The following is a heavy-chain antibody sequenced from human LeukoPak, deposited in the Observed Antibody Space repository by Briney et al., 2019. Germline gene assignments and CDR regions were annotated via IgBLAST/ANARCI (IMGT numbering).Heavy chain of an antibody. CDR2: ISWNSGGI. J-gene: IGHJ4*02. CDR1: GFTFDDYA. D-gene: IGHD6-19*01. V-gene: IGHV3-9*01. CDR3: AKADAVAGTFDY. Sequence: GGSLRLSCAASGFTFDDYAMHWVRQAPGKGLEWVSGISWNSGGIGYADSVKGRFTISRDNAKNSLYLQMNSLRAEDTALYYCAKADAVAGTFDYWGQGTLVTVSS.